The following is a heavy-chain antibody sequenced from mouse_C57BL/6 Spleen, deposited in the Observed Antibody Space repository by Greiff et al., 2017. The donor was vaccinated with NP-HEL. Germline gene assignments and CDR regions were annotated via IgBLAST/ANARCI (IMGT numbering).Heavy chain of an antibody. CDR1: GYTFTSYW. CDR2: IHPNSGST. J-gene: IGHJ2*01. CDR3: AREGTTVAPLDY. V-gene: IGHV1-64*01. Sequence: QVQLQQPGAELVKPGASVKLSCKASGYTFTSYWMHWVKQRPGPGLEWIGMIHPNSGSTNYNEKFKSKATLTVDKSSSTAYLKLSSLTSEDAAVYYCAREGTTVAPLDYWGQGTTLTVSS. D-gene: IGHD1-1*01.